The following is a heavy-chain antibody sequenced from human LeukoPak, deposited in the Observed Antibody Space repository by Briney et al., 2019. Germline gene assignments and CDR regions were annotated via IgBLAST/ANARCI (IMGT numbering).Heavy chain of an antibody. D-gene: IGHD5-24*01. V-gene: IGHV3-21*01. Sequence: GGSLRLSCAASGFTFSSYWMSWVRQAPGKGLEWVSSISSSSSYIYYADSVKGRFTISRDNAKNSLYLQMNSLRAEDTAVYYCARETDGYNFDYWGQGTLVTVSS. J-gene: IGHJ4*02. CDR2: ISSSSSYI. CDR1: GFTFSSYW. CDR3: ARETDGYNFDY.